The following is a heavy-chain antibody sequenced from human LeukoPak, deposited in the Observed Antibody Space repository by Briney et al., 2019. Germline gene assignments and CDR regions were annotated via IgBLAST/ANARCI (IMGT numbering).Heavy chain of an antibody. CDR2: ISAYNGVT. V-gene: IGHV1-18*01. CDR3: ARDLGLRSEYFDY. J-gene: IGHJ4*02. CDR1: GYTFTSYG. Sequence: ASVKVSCKASGYTFTSYGISWVRQAPGQGLEWMGWISAYNGVTYYAQKLQGRVTMTTDTSTRTAYMELRSLRSDDTALYYCARDLGLRSEYFDYWGQGTLVTVSS. D-gene: IGHD4-17*01.